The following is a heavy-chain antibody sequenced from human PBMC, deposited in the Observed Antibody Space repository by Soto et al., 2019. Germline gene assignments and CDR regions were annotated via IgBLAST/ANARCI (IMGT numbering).Heavy chain of an antibody. CDR1: GFTFSDHY. J-gene: IGHJ4*02. D-gene: IGHD5-18*01. CDR2: IGNKGNNYAT. V-gene: IGHV3-73*01. Sequence: GGSLRLSCAASGFTFSDHYMDWVRQASGKGLEWVGRIGNKGNNYATAYTASVKGRFTISRDDSKNTVYLQMNSLKIDDTAVYYCTSRRDWTAVDPLDYWGLGTLVTVSS. CDR3: TSRRDWTAVDPLDY.